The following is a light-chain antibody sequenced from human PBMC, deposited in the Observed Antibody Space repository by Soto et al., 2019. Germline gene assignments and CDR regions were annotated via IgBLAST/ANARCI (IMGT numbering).Light chain of an antibody. V-gene: IGKV1-39*01. Sequence: DIQMTQSPSSLAASVVDRVTITCRASQSISNYLNWYQQRPGKAPKLLIYLASSLSSGVPSKFSGSGSGTDFTLTISVLQPEDSATYYCQQTYKTPLTFGQGTKVDIK. CDR1: QSISNY. CDR2: LAS. CDR3: QQTYKTPLT. J-gene: IGKJ1*01.